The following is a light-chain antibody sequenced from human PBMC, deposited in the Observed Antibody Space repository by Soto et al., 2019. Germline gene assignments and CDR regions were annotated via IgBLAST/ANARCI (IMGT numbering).Light chain of an antibody. V-gene: IGKV3-15*01. CDR2: GAS. CDR1: QTVNIN. Sequence: EIVMTQSPATLSVSSGERVTLSCRASQTVNINLAWYQQKPGQAPRLLIYGASTGATAFPARFSGSGSGTEFTLTISSLQSEDFAVYYCQQYNSWPQTFGQGTKVDIK. J-gene: IGKJ1*01. CDR3: QQYNSWPQT.